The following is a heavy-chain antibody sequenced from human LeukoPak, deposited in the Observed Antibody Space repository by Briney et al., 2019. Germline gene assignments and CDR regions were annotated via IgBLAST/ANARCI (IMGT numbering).Heavy chain of an antibody. J-gene: IGHJ4*02. CDR2: IYPGDSDT. D-gene: IGHD4-17*01. CDR1: GYTFSSYW. CDR3: ARRGGDYVASLDY. Sequence: GEPLKISCKGSGYTFSSYWIAWVRQMPGKDLEWMGIIYPGDSDTRYSPSFQGQVTMSVDKSISTAYLQWSSLKASDTAMYYCARRGGDYVASLDYWGQGTLVSVSS. V-gene: IGHV5-51*01.